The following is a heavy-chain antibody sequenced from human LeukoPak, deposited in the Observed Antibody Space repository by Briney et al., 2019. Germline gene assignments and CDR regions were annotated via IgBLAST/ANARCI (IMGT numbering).Heavy chain of an antibody. CDR1: GVSISSYY. J-gene: IGHJ3*02. CDR2: IYYSGST. D-gene: IGHD3-22*01. Sequence: PSETLSLTCTVSGVSISSYYWSWIRQPPGKGLEWIGYIYYSGSTNYSPSLKSRVTISVDTSKKQFSLKLSSVTAADTAVYYCARSERIIMILGGAFDIWGQGTVVTVSS. V-gene: IGHV4-59*08. CDR3: ARSERIIMILGGAFDI.